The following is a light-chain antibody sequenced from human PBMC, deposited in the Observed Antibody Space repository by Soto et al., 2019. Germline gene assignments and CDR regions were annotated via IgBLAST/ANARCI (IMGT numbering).Light chain of an antibody. CDR2: EVF. V-gene: IGLV2-14*01. Sequence: QSARTQPASVSGSPGQSITISCTGTTSDVGGYNYVSWYQHHPGKAPNLLMYEVFNRPSGVSNRFSGSRSGNTASLTISGLQADDEADYYCTSYASTSTYVVFGGGTKLTVL. CDR3: TSYASTSTYVV. J-gene: IGLJ2*01. CDR1: TSDVGGYNY.